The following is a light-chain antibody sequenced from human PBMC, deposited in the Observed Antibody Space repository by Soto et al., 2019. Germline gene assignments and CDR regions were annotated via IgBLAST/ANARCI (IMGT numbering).Light chain of an antibody. CDR1: SSNVGTNA. J-gene: IGLJ3*02. V-gene: IGLV1-44*01. Sequence: QSVLTQPPSASGTPGQRVTISCSGSSSNVGTNAVNWYQQLPGTAPQLLIYNNNQRPSGVPDRFSGSKSGTSASLAISGLQSEDEADYYCAAWDDSLNGWVFGGGTKVTVL. CDR2: NNN. CDR3: AAWDDSLNGWV.